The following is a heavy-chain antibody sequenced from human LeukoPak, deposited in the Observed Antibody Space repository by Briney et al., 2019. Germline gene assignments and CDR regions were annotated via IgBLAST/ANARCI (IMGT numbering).Heavy chain of an antibody. CDR1: GGSISSYY. D-gene: IGHD7-27*01. CDR3: ARGERLGPDY. J-gene: IGHJ4*02. Sequence: PSETLSLTCTVSGGSISSYYWSWIRQPAGKGLEWIGRIYTSGTTNYNPSLKSRVTLSVDTSTNQFSLKLNSMTAADTAVYYRARGERLGPDYWGQGTLVTVSS. CDR2: IYTSGTT. V-gene: IGHV4-4*07.